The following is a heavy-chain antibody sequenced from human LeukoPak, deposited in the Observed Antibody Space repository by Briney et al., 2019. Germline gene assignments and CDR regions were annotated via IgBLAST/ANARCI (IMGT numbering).Heavy chain of an antibody. D-gene: IGHD4-17*01. CDR1: GGSISSYY. CDR2: ISKSGST. Sequence: PSETLSLTCTVAGGSISSYYWSWIRQPPGKGLEWIGYISKSGSTNYNPSLKSGVTISLDTSKHQFSLKLSSVTAADTAMYYCARVTVTTPEYYFDYWGQGTLVTVSS. V-gene: IGHV4-59*01. CDR3: ARVTVTTPEYYFDY. J-gene: IGHJ4*02.